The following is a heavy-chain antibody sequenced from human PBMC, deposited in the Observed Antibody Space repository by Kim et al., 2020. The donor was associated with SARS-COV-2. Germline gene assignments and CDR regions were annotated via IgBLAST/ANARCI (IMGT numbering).Heavy chain of an antibody. V-gene: IGHV6-1*01. CDR2: TYYRSKWYN. D-gene: IGHD3-22*01. CDR3: AREPLDEWVINLSGMDV. J-gene: IGHJ6*02. Sequence: SQTLSLTCAISGDSVSSNSAAWNWIRQSPSRGLEWLGRTYYRSKWYNDYAVSVKSRITINPDTSKNQFSLQLNSVTPEDTAVYYCAREPLDEWVINLSGMDVWGQGTTVTVSS. CDR1: GDSVSSNSAA.